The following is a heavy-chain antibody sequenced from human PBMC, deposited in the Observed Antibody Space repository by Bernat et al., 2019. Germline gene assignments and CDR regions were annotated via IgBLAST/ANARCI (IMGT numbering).Heavy chain of an antibody. CDR2: ISGSGGST. CDR3: ASAVEFRLELHFDS. CDR1: GFTFSSYA. J-gene: IGHJ4*02. Sequence: VQLVESGGGLVKPGGSLRLSCAASGFTFSSYAMSWVRQAPGKGLEWVSAISGSGGSTYYADSVKGRFTISRDNSKNTLYLQMNSLRAEDTAVYYCASAVEFRLELHFDSSGQVTLLTVSA. V-gene: IGHV3-23*04. D-gene: IGHD1-26*01.